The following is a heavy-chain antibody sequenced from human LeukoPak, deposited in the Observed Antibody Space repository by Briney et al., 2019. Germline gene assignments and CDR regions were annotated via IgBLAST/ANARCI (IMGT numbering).Heavy chain of an antibody. CDR1: GFTFSSFG. D-gene: IGHD3-16*01. J-gene: IGHJ3*02. V-gene: IGHV3-30*03. Sequence: GRSLRLSCAASGFTFSSFGMHWVRQAPGKGLEWVAVISYDGSNKYYADSVKGRFTISRDNSKDTLYLQMSSLRVEDTAAYYCARYLGGRNAFDIWGQGTMVTVSS. CDR3: ARYLGGRNAFDI. CDR2: ISYDGSNK.